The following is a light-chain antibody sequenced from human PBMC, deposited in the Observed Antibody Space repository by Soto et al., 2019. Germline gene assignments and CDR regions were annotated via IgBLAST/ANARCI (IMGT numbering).Light chain of an antibody. CDR2: DAS. CDR3: QHYNSYSEA. CDR1: QTISSW. Sequence: GDRVTLTCRASQTISSWLAWYQQKPGKAPKLMIYDASSLESGVPTRVSGSGSGTKVTLTISSLQPDDFATYYCQHYNSYSEAFGQGTKVDIK. J-gene: IGKJ1*01. V-gene: IGKV1-5*01.